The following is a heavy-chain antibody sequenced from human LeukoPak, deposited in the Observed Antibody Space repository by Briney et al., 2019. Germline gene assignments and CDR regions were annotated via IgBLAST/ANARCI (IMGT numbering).Heavy chain of an antibody. J-gene: IGHJ4*02. V-gene: IGHV3-74*01. Sequence: GGSLRLSCAASGFTFRSYWMHWVRRVPGKELVWVTRTNPDGSSTNYADSVKGRFTISRDNAKNTLYLQMNSLRAEDTAVYYCARALEMSPDYWGQGTLVTVSS. D-gene: IGHD5-24*01. CDR2: TNPDGSST. CDR1: GFTFRSYW. CDR3: ARALEMSPDY.